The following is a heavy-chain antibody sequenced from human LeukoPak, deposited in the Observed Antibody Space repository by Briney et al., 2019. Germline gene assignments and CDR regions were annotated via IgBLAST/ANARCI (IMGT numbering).Heavy chain of an antibody. CDR3: AREGPSGAFDI. V-gene: IGHV3-23*01. Sequence: PGGSLRLSCAASGFTFTTYGMNWVRQAPGKGLEWVSGITGGGETTFYADSVKGRFTISRDNHKNTLYLQMNSLRAEDTAVYYCAREGPSGAFDIWGQGTMVTVSS. J-gene: IGHJ3*02. CDR2: ITGGGETT. CDR1: GFTFTTYG.